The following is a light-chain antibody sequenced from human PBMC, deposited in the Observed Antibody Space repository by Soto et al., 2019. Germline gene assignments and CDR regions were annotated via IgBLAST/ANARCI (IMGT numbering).Light chain of an antibody. V-gene: IGLV1-47*01. J-gene: IGLJ2*01. Sequence: QLVLTQPPSASGTPGQRVTISCSGSSSNIESNFVYWYQQFPGTAPRLLIYRNNQRPSGVPARFSGSKSGTSASLAISALRSEDEADYYCTVWDDSLRGRLFGGGTKLTVL. CDR2: RNN. CDR3: TVWDDSLRGRL. CDR1: SSNIESNF.